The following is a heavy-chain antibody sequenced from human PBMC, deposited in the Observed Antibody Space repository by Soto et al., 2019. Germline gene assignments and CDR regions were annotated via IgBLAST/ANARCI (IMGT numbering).Heavy chain of an antibody. Sequence: EVQLVESGGGLVQPGGSLRLSCAASGFTFSSYWMSWVRQAPGKGLEWVANIKQDGSEKYYVDSVKGRFTISRDNAKNSLYLQMNSLRDEDTAVYDCAGEIGGTNLEGDYYGIDVWGQGTPVTVSS. V-gene: IGHV3-7*03. D-gene: IGHD3-16*01. CDR3: AGEIGGTNLEGDYYGIDV. CDR1: GFTFSSYW. CDR2: IKQDGSEK. J-gene: IGHJ6*02.